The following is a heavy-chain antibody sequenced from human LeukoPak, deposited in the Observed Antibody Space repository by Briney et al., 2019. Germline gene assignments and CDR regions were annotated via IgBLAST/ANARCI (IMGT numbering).Heavy chain of an antibody. CDR2: IYYSGST. CDR1: GGSISSGDYY. J-gene: IGHJ4*02. D-gene: IGHD3-22*01. V-gene: IGHV4-30-4*01. CDR3: ARVFYDSSGYYYSAIDY. Sequence: SETLSLTCTVSGGSISSGDYYWSWIRQPPGKGLEWIGYIYYSGSTYYNPSLKSRVTISVDTSKNQFSLKLSSVTAADMAVYYCARVFYDSSGYYYSAIDYWGQGTLVTASS.